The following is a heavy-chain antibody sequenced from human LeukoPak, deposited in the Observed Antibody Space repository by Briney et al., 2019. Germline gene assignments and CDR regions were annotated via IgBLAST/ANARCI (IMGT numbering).Heavy chain of an antibody. D-gene: IGHD6-19*01. Sequence: ASVKVSCKASGYTFTIYYIHWVRQAPGQGLEWMGTINPTGGTTSYAQKFQGRVTMTRDTSTSTIYMELSSLRSEDTAVYYCAREVSVAGTCFDYWGRGTLVTVSS. V-gene: IGHV1-46*01. CDR3: AREVSVAGTCFDY. J-gene: IGHJ4*02. CDR1: GYTFTIYY. CDR2: INPTGGTT.